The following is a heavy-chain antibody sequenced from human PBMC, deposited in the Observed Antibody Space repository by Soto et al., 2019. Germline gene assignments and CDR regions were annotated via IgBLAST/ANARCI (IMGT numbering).Heavy chain of an antibody. D-gene: IGHD3-22*01. V-gene: IGHV3-30*18. J-gene: IGHJ2*01. Sequence: PGGSLRLSCAASGFTFNKYGMHWVRQAPGKGLEWVAVISSDGSNKYYVDSVKGRFTISRDNSKNTLYLQMNSLRAEDTAVYYCAKADHDSGYYFRSYWYFDLWGRGTLVTVSS. CDR3: AKADHDSGYYFRSYWYFDL. CDR2: ISSDGSNK. CDR1: GFTFNKYG.